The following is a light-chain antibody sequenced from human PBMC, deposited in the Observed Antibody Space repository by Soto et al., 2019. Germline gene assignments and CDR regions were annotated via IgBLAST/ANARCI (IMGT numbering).Light chain of an antibody. V-gene: IGKV3D-15*01. CDR2: GAS. J-gene: IGKJ5*01. CDR3: QQHNNWPLT. CDR1: QSVSSN. Sequence: SPGTQPVSPGSQATLSCSPSQSVSSNLAWHQQRPGQAPRLLIYGASTRATGVPARFSGGGSGTEFTLTITSLESEDFAVYWCQQHNNWPLTFGPGTRLDI.